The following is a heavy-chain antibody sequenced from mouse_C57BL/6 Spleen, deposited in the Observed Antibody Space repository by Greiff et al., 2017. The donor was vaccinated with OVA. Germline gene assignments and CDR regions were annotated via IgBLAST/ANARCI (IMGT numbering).Heavy chain of an antibody. Sequence: VMLVESGAELVRPGTSVKVSCKASGYAFTNYLIEWVKQRPGQGLEWIGVINPGSGGTNYNEKFKGKATLTADKSSSTAYMQLSSLTSEDSAVYFCARSGDITTVVATDFDVWGTGTTVTVSS. CDR3: ARSGDITTVVATDFDV. J-gene: IGHJ1*03. CDR2: INPGSGGT. V-gene: IGHV1-54*01. D-gene: IGHD1-1*01. CDR1: GYAFTNYL.